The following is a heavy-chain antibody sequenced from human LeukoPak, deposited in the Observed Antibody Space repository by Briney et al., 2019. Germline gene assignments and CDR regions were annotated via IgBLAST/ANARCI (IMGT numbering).Heavy chain of an antibody. D-gene: IGHD6-13*01. CDR3: ARHGQQLENNAFDM. CDR1: SASFSSYY. J-gene: IGHJ3*02. CDR2: SRNSGFT. V-gene: IGHV4-59*08. Sequence: SETLSLTCTVSSASFSSYYWSWIRQPPGKGLEWIGYSRNSGFTKYNASLKSRVTISTDTSQNQFSLKLTSVTAADTAVYYCARHGQQLENNAFDMWGQGTMVTVSS.